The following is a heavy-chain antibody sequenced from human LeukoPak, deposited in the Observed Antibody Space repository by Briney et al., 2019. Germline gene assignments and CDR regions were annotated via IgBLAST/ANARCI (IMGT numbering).Heavy chain of an antibody. CDR3: ASVRVGPAAISYYYYGMDV. J-gene: IGHJ6*02. CDR1: GFTFSSCA. D-gene: IGHD2-2*01. V-gene: IGHV3-30-3*01. Sequence: GGSLRLSCAASGFTFSSCAMHWVRQAPGKGLEWVAVISYDGSNKYHADSVKGRFTISRDNSKNTLYLQMNSLRAEDTAVYYCASVRVGPAAISYYYYGMDVWGQGTTVTVSS. CDR2: ISYDGSNK.